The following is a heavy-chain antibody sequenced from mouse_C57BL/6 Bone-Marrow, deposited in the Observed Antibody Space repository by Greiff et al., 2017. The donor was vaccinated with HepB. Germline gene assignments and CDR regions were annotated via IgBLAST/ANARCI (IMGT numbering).Heavy chain of an antibody. V-gene: IGHV1-39*01. CDR2: INPNYGTT. CDR1: GYSFTDYN. J-gene: IGHJ3*01. CDR3: AREGDYDYDWFAY. D-gene: IGHD2-4*01. Sequence: VHVKQSGPELVKPGASVKISCKASGYSFTDYNMNWVKQSNGKSLEWIGVINPNYGTTSYNQKFKGKATLTVDQSSSTAYMQLNSLTSEDSAVYYCAREGDYDYDWFAYWGQGTLVTVSA.